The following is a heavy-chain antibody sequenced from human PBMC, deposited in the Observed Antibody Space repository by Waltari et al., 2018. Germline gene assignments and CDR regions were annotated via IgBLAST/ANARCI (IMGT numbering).Heavy chain of an antibody. J-gene: IGHJ4*02. CDR2: IFPSFGTA. Sequence: QVQLVQSGAEVKKPGSSVKVSCKASGGTFSSYAISWVRQAPGQGLEWMGGIFPSFGTANDAQKFQGRVTITADEATSTAYMELSSLRSEDTAVYYCARDFWSGYYFDYWGQGTLVTVSS. CDR3: ARDFWSGYYFDY. D-gene: IGHD3-3*01. V-gene: IGHV1-69*01. CDR1: GGTFSSYA.